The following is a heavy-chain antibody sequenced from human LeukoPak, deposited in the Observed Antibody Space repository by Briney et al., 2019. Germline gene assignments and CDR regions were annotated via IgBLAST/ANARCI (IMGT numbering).Heavy chain of an antibody. CDR1: GFTFSSYW. CDR2: INSDGTIT. J-gene: IGHJ4*02. D-gene: IGHD6-13*01. CDR3: ASPGKAAAE. Sequence: GGSLRLSCAASGFTFSSYWMHWVRQAPGKGLVWVSRINSDGTITSYADSVKGRFAISRDNAKNTLYLLMTSLRAEDTAVYYCASPGKAAAEGGQGTLVTVSS. V-gene: IGHV3-74*01.